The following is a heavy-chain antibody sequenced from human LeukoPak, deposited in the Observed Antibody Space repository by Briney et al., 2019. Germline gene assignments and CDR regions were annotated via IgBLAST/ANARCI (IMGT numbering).Heavy chain of an antibody. J-gene: IGHJ4*02. CDR2: ISSRTSTI. D-gene: IGHD1-26*01. CDR1: GFTFSSYS. CDR3: ARDTDGSLDY. Sequence: GGSLRLSCAASGFTFSSYSMNWVRQAPGKGLEWLSYISSRTSTIYYADSVKGRFTISRDNPKNSLYLQMNSLRADDTAVYYCARDTDGSLDYWGQGILVTVAS. V-gene: IGHV3-48*04.